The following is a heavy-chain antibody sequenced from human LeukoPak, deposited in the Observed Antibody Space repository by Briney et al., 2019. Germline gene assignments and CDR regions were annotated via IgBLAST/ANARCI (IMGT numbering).Heavy chain of an antibody. D-gene: IGHD6-13*01. CDR1: GGSISSGDYY. CDR3: ARSRAAGQEHDAFDI. Sequence: PSETLSLTCTVSGGSISSGDYYWSWIRQPPGKGLVWIGYIYYSGSNYYNPSLKSRVTTSVDTSKNQFSLKLSSVTAADTAVYYCARSRAAGQEHDAFDIWGQGTMVTVSS. J-gene: IGHJ3*02. CDR2: IYYSGSN. V-gene: IGHV4-30-4*08.